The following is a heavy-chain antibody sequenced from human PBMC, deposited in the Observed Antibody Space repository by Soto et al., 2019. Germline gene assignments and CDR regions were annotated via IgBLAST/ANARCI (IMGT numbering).Heavy chain of an antibody. CDR1: GVTFSSYA. CDR2: ISGSGGTT. CDR3: AKQQGSGTPNYYYSMDV. V-gene: IGHV3-23*01. D-gene: IGHD3-10*01. Sequence: EVQLLESGGGLVQPGGSLRLSCATSGVTFSSYAMSWVRQAPGKGLEWDSVISGSGGTTYYADAVKGRFTISRVKSKNTLYLQMNSLRAEDTAVYYCAKQQGSGTPNYYYSMDVWGQGTTVTVSS. J-gene: IGHJ6*02.